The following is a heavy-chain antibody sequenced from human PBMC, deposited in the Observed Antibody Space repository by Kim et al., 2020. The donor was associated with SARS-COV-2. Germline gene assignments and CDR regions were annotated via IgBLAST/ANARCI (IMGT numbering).Heavy chain of an antibody. Sequence: GGSLRLSCTASGFTFGDYAMSWVRQAPGKGLEWVGFIRSKAYGGTTEYAASVKGRFTISRDDSKSIAYLQMNSLKTEDTAVYYCTFRGSGSYYPTLFDYWGQGTLVTVSS. D-gene: IGHD3-10*01. J-gene: IGHJ4*02. CDR2: IRSKAYGGTT. V-gene: IGHV3-49*04. CDR3: TFRGSGSYYPTLFDY. CDR1: GFTFGDYA.